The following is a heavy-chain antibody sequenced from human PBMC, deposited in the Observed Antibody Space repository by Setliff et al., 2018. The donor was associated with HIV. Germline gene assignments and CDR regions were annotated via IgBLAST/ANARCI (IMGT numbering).Heavy chain of an antibody. J-gene: IGHJ5*02. CDR2: IYYSGST. CDR1: GGSISSSGYY. Sequence: SETLSLTCTVSGGSISSSGYYWGWIRQPPGKGLEWIGSIYYSGSTYYNPSLKSRVTISVDTSKNQFSLKLSSVTAADTAVYYCARRAGGGWFDPWGQGTLVTVSS. V-gene: IGHV4-39*07. D-gene: IGHD1-26*01. CDR3: ARRAGGGWFDP.